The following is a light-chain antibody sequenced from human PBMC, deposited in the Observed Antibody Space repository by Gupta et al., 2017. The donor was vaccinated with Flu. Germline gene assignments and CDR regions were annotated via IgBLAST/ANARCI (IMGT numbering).Light chain of an antibody. CDR3: QVWDTSSDNVI. Sequence: SYVLTQPPSASVAPGQAAKITCGGNNTASKSVHWYQQTPGQAPILFFHDDSGRRSGIPERFSGSNSGNTATLTIIRVEAGEEADYYCQVWDTSSDNVIFGGGTKLTVL. CDR2: DDS. V-gene: IGLV3-21*02. J-gene: IGLJ2*01. CDR1: NTASKS.